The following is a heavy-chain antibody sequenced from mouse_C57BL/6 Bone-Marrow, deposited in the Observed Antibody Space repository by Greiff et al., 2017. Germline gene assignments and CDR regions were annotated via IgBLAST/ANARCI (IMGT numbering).Heavy chain of an antibody. J-gene: IGHJ2*01. CDR2: IHPNSGST. Sequence: VQLQQPGAELVKPGASVKLSCKASGYTFTSYWMHWVKQRPGQGLEWIGRIHPNSGSTNYNEKFKSKATLTVDKSSSTAYMQLSSLTSEDSAVYYCARDPITTVVATDYWGQGTTLTVSS. V-gene: IGHV1-64*01. D-gene: IGHD1-1*01. CDR1: GYTFTSYW. CDR3: ARDPITTVVATDY.